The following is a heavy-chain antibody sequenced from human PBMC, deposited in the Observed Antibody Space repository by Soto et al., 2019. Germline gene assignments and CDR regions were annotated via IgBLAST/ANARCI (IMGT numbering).Heavy chain of an antibody. CDR3: ARSGSGSGWL. Sequence: QVQLQESGPGLVKPSGTLSLTCTVSGGSISSFNWWSWVRQPPGKGLEWIGEISHSGSTSYNPSLKSRVTISVDTSKNQFSLKLSSMTAADTAVYYCARSGSGSGWLGGQGTLVTVSS. CDR1: GGSISSFNW. V-gene: IGHV4-4*02. J-gene: IGHJ4*02. D-gene: IGHD6-19*01. CDR2: ISHSGST.